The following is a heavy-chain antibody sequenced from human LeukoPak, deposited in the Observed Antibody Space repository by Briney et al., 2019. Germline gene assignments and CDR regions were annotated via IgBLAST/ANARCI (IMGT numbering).Heavy chain of an antibody. CDR3: ARDQEERPFDY. CDR2: INPNSGGT. Sequence: GASVKVSCKASGYTFTSYYMHWVRQAPGQGLEWMGWINPNSGGTNYAQRFQGRVTMTRDTSISTAYMELSRLRSDDTAVYYCARDQEERPFDYWGQGTLVTVSS. V-gene: IGHV1-2*02. D-gene: IGHD1-26*01. J-gene: IGHJ4*02. CDR1: GYTFTSYY.